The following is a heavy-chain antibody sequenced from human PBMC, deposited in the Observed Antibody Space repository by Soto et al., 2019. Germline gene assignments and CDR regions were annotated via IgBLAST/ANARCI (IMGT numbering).Heavy chain of an antibody. Sequence: PSETLSLTCAVSGGSFSAYYWTWIRQPPGKGLESIGEITHGGITNYTPSLKSRVTMSVDTSKNQFSLKLRSVTAADTAVYYCARGRPYIMGIELVRRGLAVDVWGQGTTVTVSS. CDR3: ARGRPYIMGIELVRRGLAVDV. J-gene: IGHJ6*02. V-gene: IGHV4-34*01. CDR1: GGSFSAYY. CDR2: ITHGGIT. D-gene: IGHD2-8*02.